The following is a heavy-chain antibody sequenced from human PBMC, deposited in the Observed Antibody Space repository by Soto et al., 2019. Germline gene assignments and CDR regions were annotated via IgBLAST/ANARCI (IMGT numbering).Heavy chain of an antibody. D-gene: IGHD2-2*02. CDR1: GYTFTSYG. CDR3: ARAXCSSTSCYTTYYYGMDV. V-gene: IGHV1-18*03. J-gene: IGHJ6*02. CDR2: ISAYNGNT. Sequence: ASVKVSCKASGYTFTSYGISWVRQAPGQGLEWMGWISAYNGNTNYAQKLQGRVTMTTDTSTSTAYMELRSLRSDDMAVYYCARAXCSSTSCYTTYYYGMDVWGQGTTVTVSS.